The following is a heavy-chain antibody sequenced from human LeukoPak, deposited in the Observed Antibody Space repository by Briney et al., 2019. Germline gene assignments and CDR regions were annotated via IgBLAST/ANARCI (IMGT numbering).Heavy chain of an antibody. Sequence: ASVKVSCKTSGYTSTGYYIHWVRQAPGQGLEWMGWINPNSGGTNYAQKFQGRVTMTRDASISAAYMELSSLRSDDTAVYYCARNGYYYDSSGYAFTGWGQGTLVTVSS. V-gene: IGHV1-2*02. J-gene: IGHJ4*02. CDR1: GYTSTGYY. CDR3: ARNGYYYDSSGYAFTG. D-gene: IGHD3-22*01. CDR2: INPNSGGT.